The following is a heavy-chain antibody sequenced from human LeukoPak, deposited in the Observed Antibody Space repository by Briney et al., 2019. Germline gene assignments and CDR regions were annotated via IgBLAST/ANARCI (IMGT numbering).Heavy chain of an antibody. Sequence: SETLSLTCTVSGGSISSYYWSWIRQPPGKGLEWIGYIYYSGSTNYNPSLKSRVTISVDPSKSQFSLKLSSVTAADTAVYYCARHSLQLGFDYWGQGTLVTVSS. CDR1: GGSISSYY. D-gene: IGHD1-1*01. CDR2: IYYSGST. J-gene: IGHJ4*02. CDR3: ARHSLQLGFDY. V-gene: IGHV4-59*08.